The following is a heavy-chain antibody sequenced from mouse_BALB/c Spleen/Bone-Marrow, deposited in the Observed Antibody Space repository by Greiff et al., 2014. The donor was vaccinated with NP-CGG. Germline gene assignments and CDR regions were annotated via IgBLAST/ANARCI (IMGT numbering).Heavy chain of an antibody. J-gene: IGHJ3*01. D-gene: IGHD1-1*01. CDR2: IWGDGST. CDR3: ARAFYYGSTYEGFVY. V-gene: IGHV2-6-7*01. Sequence: VQLQQSGPGLVAPSQSLSITCTVSGFSLTGYGVNWVRQPPGKGLEWLGMIWGDGSTDYNSTLKSRLSISKDNSKSQVFLKMNSLQTDDTARYYCARAFYYGSTYEGFVYWGQGTLVTVSA. CDR1: GFSLTGYG.